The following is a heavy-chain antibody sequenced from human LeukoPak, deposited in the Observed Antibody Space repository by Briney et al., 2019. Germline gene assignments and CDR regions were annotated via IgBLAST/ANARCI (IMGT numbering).Heavy chain of an antibody. CDR2: INAGNGNT. V-gene: IGHV1-3*01. D-gene: IGHD6-13*01. Sequence: ASVKVSCKASGGTFTSFAIHWVRQAPGQRLEWMGWINAGNGNTKYSQKFQGRVTITRDTSASTAYMELSSLRSEDTAVFYCAREYGSAAAGYWGQGTLVTVSS. J-gene: IGHJ4*02. CDR1: GGTFTSFA. CDR3: AREYGSAAAGY.